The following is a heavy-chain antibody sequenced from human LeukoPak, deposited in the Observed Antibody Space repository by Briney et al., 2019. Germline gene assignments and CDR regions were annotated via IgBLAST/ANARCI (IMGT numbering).Heavy chain of an antibody. V-gene: IGHV1-18*01. CDR3: ARVRPKHWLNAFDY. CDR1: GYTFTSYG. J-gene: IGHJ4*02. D-gene: IGHD6-19*01. Sequence: ASVKVSCKASGYTFTSYGISWVRQAPGQGLEWMGWISAYNGNTNYAQKLQGRVTMTTDTSTSTAYMELRSLRSDDTAVYYCARVRPKHWLNAFDYWGQGTLVTVSS. CDR2: ISAYNGNT.